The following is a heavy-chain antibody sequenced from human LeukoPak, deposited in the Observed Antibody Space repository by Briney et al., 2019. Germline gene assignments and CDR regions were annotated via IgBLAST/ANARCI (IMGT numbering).Heavy chain of an antibody. Sequence: GGSLRLSCAGSGFTFSSYVMHWVRQAPGRGLEWVSSLSEGGDTAYYADSVKGRFTIYRDNSRDTLYLQVNSLRADDTALNYCAFSPLGDNYGFPYWGQGALVIVSS. J-gene: IGHJ4*02. D-gene: IGHD5-18*01. CDR3: AFSPLGDNYGFPY. CDR2: LSEGGDTA. V-gene: IGHV3-23*01. CDR1: GFTFSSYV.